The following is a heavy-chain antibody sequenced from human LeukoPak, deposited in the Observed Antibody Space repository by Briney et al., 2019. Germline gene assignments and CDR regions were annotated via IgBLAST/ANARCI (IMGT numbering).Heavy chain of an antibody. J-gene: IGHJ3*02. V-gene: IGHV4-59*01. D-gene: IGHD5-12*01. CDR2: IYYSVST. Sequence: PSETLSLTCTVSGGSISSYYWGWIRQPPGKGLEWIGCIYYSVSTNYNPSLKSRVTISVDTSKNQFSLKLSSVTAADTAVYYCARGSGPVWLGQQDDAFDIWGQGTMVTVSS. CDR1: GGSISSYY. CDR3: ARGSGPVWLGQQDDAFDI.